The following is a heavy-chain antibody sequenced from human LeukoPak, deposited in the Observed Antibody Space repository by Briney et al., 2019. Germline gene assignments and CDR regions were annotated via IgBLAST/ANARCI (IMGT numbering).Heavy chain of an antibody. CDR1: GFTVSGNY. CDR3: TRDLSAGLPGGFDS. J-gene: IGHJ4*02. D-gene: IGHD3-10*01. Sequence: GGSLRLSCAASGFTVSGNYISWVRQAPGKGLEWVSTISRNRNYIYYAGSVKGRFAISRDDARNSLFLHMNSLRAEDSAVYFCTRDLSAGLPGGFDSWGQGTLVSVSS. CDR2: ISRNRNYI. V-gene: IGHV3-21*06.